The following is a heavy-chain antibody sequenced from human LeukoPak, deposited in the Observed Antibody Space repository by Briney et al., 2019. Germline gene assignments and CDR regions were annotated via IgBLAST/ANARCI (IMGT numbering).Heavy chain of an antibody. CDR3: ARERGDYFDY. Sequence: ASVKVSCKASGYTFTSYSTSWVRPTPGQGVEWMGWISACNGNTNYAQTLQGRVTMTTDTSTSTAYMELRSLRSDDTAVYYCARERGDYFDYWGQGTLVTVSS. D-gene: IGHD3-10*01. V-gene: IGHV1-18*01. CDR1: GYTFTSYS. J-gene: IGHJ4*02. CDR2: ISACNGNT.